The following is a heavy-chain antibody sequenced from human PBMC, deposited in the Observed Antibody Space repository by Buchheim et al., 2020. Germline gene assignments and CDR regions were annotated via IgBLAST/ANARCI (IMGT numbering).Heavy chain of an antibody. V-gene: IGHV4-4*07. J-gene: IGHJ4*02. Sequence: QVQLQESGPGLVKPSETLSLSCSVSGVFVSNLFWSWIRQPAGKGLEWIGRIYSSGTTYYNPSLRSRVTMSVDTSKNHFSLRLSSVTAADTAVYYCARGDIGGFDYWGQGTL. CDR3: ARGDIGGFDY. CDR1: GVFVSNLF. CDR2: IYSSGTT. D-gene: IGHD3-10*01.